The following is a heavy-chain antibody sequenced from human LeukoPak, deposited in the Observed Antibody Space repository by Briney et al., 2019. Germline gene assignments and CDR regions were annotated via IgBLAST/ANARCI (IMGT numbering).Heavy chain of an antibody. CDR2: ISSSSSYI. V-gene: IGHV3-21*01. J-gene: IGHJ4*02. D-gene: IGHD6-19*01. CDR1: GFTFTSYS. CDR3: ARGHSSGWFPFDQ. Sequence: GGSLRLSCAASGFTFTSYSMNWVRQAPGKGLEWVSSISSSSSYIYSADSVKGRFTISRDNAKNSPYLQMNSLRAEDTAVYYCARGHSSGWFPFDQWGQGTLVTVSS.